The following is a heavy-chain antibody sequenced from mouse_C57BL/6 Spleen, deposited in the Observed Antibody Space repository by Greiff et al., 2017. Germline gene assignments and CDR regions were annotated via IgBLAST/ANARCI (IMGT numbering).Heavy chain of an antibody. V-gene: IGHV1-15*01. CDR1: GYTFTDYE. J-gene: IGHJ3*01. CDR3: TRWGWDVWFAY. D-gene: IGHD4-1*01. Sequence: VKLQQSGAELVRPGASVTLSCKASGYTFTDYEMHWVKQTPVHGLEWIGAIDPETGGTAYNQKFKGKAILTADKSSSTAYMELRSLTSEDSAVYYCTRWGWDVWFAYWGQGTLVTVSA. CDR2: IDPETGGT.